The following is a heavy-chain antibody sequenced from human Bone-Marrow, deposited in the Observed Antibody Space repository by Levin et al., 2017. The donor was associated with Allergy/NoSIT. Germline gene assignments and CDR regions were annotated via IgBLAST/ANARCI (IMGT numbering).Heavy chain of an antibody. CDR1: GGSVSSGSYY. Sequence: GSLRLSCTVSGGSVSSGSYYWSWIRQPPGKGLEWIGYIYYSGSTNYNPSLKSRVTISVDTSKNQFSLKLSSVTAADTAVYYCARDGSSIDGSGQAWYFDLWGRGTLVTVSS. CDR2: IYYSGST. V-gene: IGHV4-61*01. J-gene: IGHJ2*01. CDR3: ARDGSSIDGSGQAWYFDL. D-gene: IGHD2-15*01.